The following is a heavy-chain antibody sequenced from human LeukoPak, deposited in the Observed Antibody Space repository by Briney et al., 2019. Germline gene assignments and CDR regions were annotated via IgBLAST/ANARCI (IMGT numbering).Heavy chain of an antibody. D-gene: IGHD1-7*01. Sequence: GGSLRLSCAASGFTFSSYWMSWVRQAPGKGLEWVANIKQDGSEKYYVDSVKGRFTIPRDNAKKSLYLQMNSLRAEDSAVYYCARDDDWNYEDYRGQGTLVTVSS. CDR2: IKQDGSEK. CDR1: GFTFSSYW. CDR3: ARDDDWNYEDY. V-gene: IGHV3-7*01. J-gene: IGHJ4*02.